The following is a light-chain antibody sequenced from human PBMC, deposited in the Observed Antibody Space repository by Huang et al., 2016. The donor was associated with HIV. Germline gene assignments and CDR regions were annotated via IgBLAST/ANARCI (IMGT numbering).Light chain of an antibody. J-gene: IGKJ4*02. CDR3: QQRSNWPPG. V-gene: IGKV3-11*01. CDR1: QSVSSY. CDR2: DAS. Sequence: EIVLTQSPATLSLSPGERATLSCRASQSVSSYLAWYQQKPGQAPRLRIYDASNRATGIPARFSGSGSGTDFTLTISSLEPEDFAVYYCQQRSNWPPGFGGGTKVEIK.